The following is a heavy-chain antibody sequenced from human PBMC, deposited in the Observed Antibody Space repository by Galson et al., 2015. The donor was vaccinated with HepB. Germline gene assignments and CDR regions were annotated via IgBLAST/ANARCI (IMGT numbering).Heavy chain of an antibody. CDR1: GVTFSSYA. CDR2: IIPIFGTA. J-gene: IGHJ4*02. CDR3: ARGTPIFSGGSPLPY. V-gene: IGHV1-69*13. D-gene: IGHD2-15*01. Sequence: SVKVSCKASGVTFSSYAISRVRQAPGQGLEWMGGIIPIFGTANYAQKFQGRVTITADESTSTAYMELSSLRSEDTAVYYCARGTPIFSGGSPLPYWGQGTLVTVSS.